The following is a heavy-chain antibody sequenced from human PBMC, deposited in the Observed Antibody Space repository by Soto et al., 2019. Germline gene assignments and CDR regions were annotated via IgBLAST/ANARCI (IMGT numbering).Heavy chain of an antibody. CDR3: AFTLRVYAIGGMDV. Sequence: PGGSLRLSCAASGFTFTYYWMHWVRQAPGKGLVWVSRINSDGSNTGYADSVKGRFTISRDNAKNTLYLQMNSLRAEDTAVYYCAFTLRVYAIGGMDVWGQGTTVTVSS. V-gene: IGHV3-74*01. D-gene: IGHD2-8*01. CDR2: INSDGSNT. CDR1: GFTFTYYW. J-gene: IGHJ6*02.